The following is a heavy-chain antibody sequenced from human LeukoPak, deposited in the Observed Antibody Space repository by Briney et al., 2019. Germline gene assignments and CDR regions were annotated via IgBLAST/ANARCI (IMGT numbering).Heavy chain of an antibody. CDR1: GGSISSGSYY. CDR3: AREVITTHDAFDI. CDR2: IYTSGGT. D-gene: IGHD3-22*01. J-gene: IGHJ3*02. V-gene: IGHV4-61*02. Sequence: PSETLSLTCTVSGGSISSGSYYWSWIRQPAGKGLEWIGRIYTSGGTNYNPSHKSRVTISVDTSKNQFSLKLSSVTAADTAVYYCAREVITTHDAFDIWGQGTMVTVSS.